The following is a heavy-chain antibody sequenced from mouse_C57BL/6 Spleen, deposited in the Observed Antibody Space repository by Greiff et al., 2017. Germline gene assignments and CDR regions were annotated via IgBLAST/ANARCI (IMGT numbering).Heavy chain of an antibody. V-gene: IGHV5-17*01. CDR3: ARGDDDYHGYFDV. J-gene: IGHJ1*03. CDR1: GFTFSDYG. D-gene: IGHD2-3*01. Sequence: EVQLVESGGGLVKPGGSLKLSCAASGFTFSDYGMHWVRQAPEKGLEWVAYISSGSSTIYYADTVKGRFTISRNNAKNTLFLQMTSLRSEDTAMYYCARGDDDYHGYFDVWGTGTTVTVSS. CDR2: ISSGSSTI.